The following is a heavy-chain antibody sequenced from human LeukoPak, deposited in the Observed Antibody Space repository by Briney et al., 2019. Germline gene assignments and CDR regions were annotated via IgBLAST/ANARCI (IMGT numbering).Heavy chain of an antibody. CDR2: VDHTGST. CDR3: AKLGGFGEDNWFDP. D-gene: IGHD3-10*01. J-gene: IGHJ5*02. CDR1: DDSITMYY. V-gene: IGHV4-59*01. Sequence: SETLSLTCSVSDDSITMYYWTWIRQPPGKGLEWIGYVDHTGSTNFNPSLNGRVSISRDTTKNLFSLRLRSVTAADTAVYYCAKLGGFGEDNWFDPWGQGTLVTVSS.